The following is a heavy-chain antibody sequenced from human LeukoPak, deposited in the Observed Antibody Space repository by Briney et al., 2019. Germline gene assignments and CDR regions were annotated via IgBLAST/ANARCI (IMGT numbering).Heavy chain of an antibody. V-gene: IGHV5-51*01. D-gene: IGHD5-12*01. CDR3: VRHSGGYSGYNDY. CDR2: IDPHDSDT. Sequence: GESLKISCKGSGYRFTNYWIGWVRQMPGKGLEWMGIIDPHDSDTKYSPSFQGQVTISADKSISTAYLQWSSLKASDTAIYYCVRHSGGYSGYNDYWGQGTLVTVSS. J-gene: IGHJ4*02. CDR1: GYRFTNYW.